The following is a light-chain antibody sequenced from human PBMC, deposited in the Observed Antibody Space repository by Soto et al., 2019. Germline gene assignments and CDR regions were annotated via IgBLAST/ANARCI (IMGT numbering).Light chain of an antibody. J-gene: IGLJ3*02. V-gene: IGLV4-69*01. CDR3: QTWGTGYWV. CDR2: LNSDGSH. Sequence: QSVLTQSPSASASLGASVQLTCTLSSGHSSYAIAWYQQQPEKGPRYLMKLNSDGSHTKGDGIPDRFSVSSSGAERYLTISSLHSEDEADYYCQTWGTGYWVFGGGTKLTVL. CDR1: SGHSSYA.